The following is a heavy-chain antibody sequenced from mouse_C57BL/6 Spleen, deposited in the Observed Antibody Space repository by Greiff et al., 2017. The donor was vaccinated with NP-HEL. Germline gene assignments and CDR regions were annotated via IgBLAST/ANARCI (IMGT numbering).Heavy chain of an antibody. CDR1: GYAFSSSW. D-gene: IGHD1-1*01. Sequence: QVQLQQSGPELVKPGASVKISCKASGYAFSSSWMNWVKQRPGKGLEWIGRIYPGDGDTNYNGKFKGKATLTADKSSSTAYMQLSSLTSEDSAVYFCASPHYYGSSPYYAMDYWRQGTSVTVSS. V-gene: IGHV1-82*01. CDR2: IYPGDGDT. CDR3: ASPHYYGSSPYYAMDY. J-gene: IGHJ4*01.